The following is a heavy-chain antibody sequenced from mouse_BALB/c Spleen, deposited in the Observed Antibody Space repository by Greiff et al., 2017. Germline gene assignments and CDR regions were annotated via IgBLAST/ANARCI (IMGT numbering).Heavy chain of an antibody. V-gene: IGHV5-12-2*01. J-gene: IGHJ4*01. CDR1: GFTFSSYT. CDR2: ISNGGGST. Sequence: EVMLVESGGGLVQPGGSLKLSCAASGFTFSSYTMSWVRQTPEKRLEWVAYISNGGGSTYYPDTVKGRFTISRDNAKNTLYLQMSSLKSEDTAMYYCARESVITTAGAMDYWGQGTSVTVSS. CDR3: ARESVITTAGAMDY. D-gene: IGHD1-2*01.